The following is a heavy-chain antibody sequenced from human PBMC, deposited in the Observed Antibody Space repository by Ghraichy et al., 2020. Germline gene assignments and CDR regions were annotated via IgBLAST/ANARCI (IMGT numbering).Heavy chain of an antibody. CDR1: GFTFSSFA. CDR2: INQSGGST. Sequence: GGSLRLSCAASGFTFSSFAMSWARQAPGKGLEWVSTINQSGGSTHYIDSVKGRFTISRDNSKNALYLQMNSLRVEDTAVYYCDGADYWGQGTLVTVSS. J-gene: IGHJ4*02. V-gene: IGHV3-23*01. CDR3: DGADY. D-gene: IGHD3-16*01.